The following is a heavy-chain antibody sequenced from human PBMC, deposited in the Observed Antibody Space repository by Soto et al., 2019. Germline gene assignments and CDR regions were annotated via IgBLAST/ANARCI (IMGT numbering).Heavy chain of an antibody. CDR2: IKQDGSEK. CDR3: ARDLAGRVHQTGFDY. V-gene: IGHV3-7*01. CDR1: GFTFSSYW. Sequence: GGSLRLSCAASGFTFSSYWMSWVRQAPGKGLEWVANIKQDGSEKYYVDSVKGRFTISRDNAKNSLYLQMNSLRAEDTAVYYCARDLAGRVHQTGFDYWGQGTLVTVSS. D-gene: IGHD3-10*01. J-gene: IGHJ4*02.